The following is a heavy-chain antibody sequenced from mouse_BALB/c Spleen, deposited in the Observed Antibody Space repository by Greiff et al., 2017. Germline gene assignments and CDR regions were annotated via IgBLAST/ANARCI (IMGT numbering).Heavy chain of an antibody. CDR2: INPGSGGT. CDR3: ARTITTVVAYYFDD. CDR1: GYAFTNYL. Sequence: QVQLKESGAELVRPGTSVKVSCKASGYAFTNYLIEWVKQRPGQGLEWIGVINPGSGGTNYNEKFKGKATLTADKSSSTAYMQLSSLTSDDSAVYFCARTITTVVAYYFDDWGQGTTLTVSS. V-gene: IGHV1-54*03. D-gene: IGHD1-1*01. J-gene: IGHJ2*01.